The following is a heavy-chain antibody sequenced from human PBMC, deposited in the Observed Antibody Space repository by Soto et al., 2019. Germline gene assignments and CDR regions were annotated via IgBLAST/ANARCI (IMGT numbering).Heavy chain of an antibody. CDR3: ARDQWIKGYGGNAGGDY. CDR1: GFTFSSYG. V-gene: IGHV3-33*01. D-gene: IGHD4-17*01. J-gene: IGHJ4*02. CDR2: MWYDGSKE. Sequence: QVQLVESGGGVVQPGRSLRLSCVASGFTFSSYGMHWVRQAPGKGLEWVAVMWYDGSKEYYGDSVKGRFTISRDNSKNTVFLQMNSLRVEDTAVYYCARDQWIKGYGGNAGGDYWGQGTLVTVSS.